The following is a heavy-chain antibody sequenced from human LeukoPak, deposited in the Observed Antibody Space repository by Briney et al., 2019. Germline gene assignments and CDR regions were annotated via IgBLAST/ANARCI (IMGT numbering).Heavy chain of an antibody. D-gene: IGHD3-10*01. CDR3: ARVVKWFGESYFDY. J-gene: IGHJ4*02. V-gene: IGHV1-18*01. Sequence: ASVKVSCKASGYTFTSYGISWVRQAPGQGLEWMGWISAFDGNTNFAQNLQGRVTMTTDTSTSTAYMELRSLRSDDTAVYYCARVVKWFGESYFDYWGQGTLVTVSS. CDR1: GYTFTSYG. CDR2: ISAFDGNT.